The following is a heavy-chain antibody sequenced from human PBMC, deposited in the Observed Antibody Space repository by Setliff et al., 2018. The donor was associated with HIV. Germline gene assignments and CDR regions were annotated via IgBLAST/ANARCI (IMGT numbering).Heavy chain of an antibody. D-gene: IGHD6-13*01. J-gene: IGHJ4*02. CDR1: GFTFSSYS. CDR2: ISSSSSTI. V-gene: IGHV3-48*01. Sequence: GSLRLSCAASGFTFSSYSMNWVRQAPGKGLEWVSYISSSSSTIYYADSVKGRLTIPRDNAKNSLYLQMNSLRAEDTAVYYCARSRAAGFDYWGQGTLVTVSS. CDR3: ARSRAAGFDY.